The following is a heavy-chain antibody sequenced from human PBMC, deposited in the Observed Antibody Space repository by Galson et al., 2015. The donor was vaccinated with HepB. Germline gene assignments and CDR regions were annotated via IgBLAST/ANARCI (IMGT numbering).Heavy chain of an antibody. Sequence: SVKVSCKASGYSFTTYAIHWVRQAPGQRLEWMGWINVGNGNTKYLQKFQGRVTITRDTSASTAYMELSSLRSEDTAVYYRARDQFIMVRGVIIMGPGFDPWGQGTLVTVSS. J-gene: IGHJ5*02. CDR1: GYSFTTYA. D-gene: IGHD3-10*01. CDR2: INVGNGNT. CDR3: ARDQFIMVRGVIIMGPGFDP. V-gene: IGHV1-3*01.